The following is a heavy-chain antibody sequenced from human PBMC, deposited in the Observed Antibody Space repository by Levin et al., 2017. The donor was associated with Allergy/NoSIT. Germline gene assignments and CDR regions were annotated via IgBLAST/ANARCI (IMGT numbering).Heavy chain of an antibody. J-gene: IGHJ6*02. D-gene: IGHD2-2*01. CDR2: SSAYTGNT. CDR1: GYSFSSHG. V-gene: IGHV1-18*04. CDR3: AREHQTYYYFSGMDV. Sequence: ASVKVSCKASGYSFSSHGISWVRQAPGQGLEWMGWSSAYTGNTYYAQSLQGRVTMTTDASTNTAYMELRSLRSDDTAVYYCAREHQTYYYFSGMDVWGQGTTVTVSS.